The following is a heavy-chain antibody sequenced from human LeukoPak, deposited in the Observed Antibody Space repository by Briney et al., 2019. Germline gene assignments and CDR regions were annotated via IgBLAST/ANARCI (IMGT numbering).Heavy chain of an antibody. CDR1: GYTFTSYA. J-gene: IGHJ3*02. CDR3: ARKKGSSSAFDI. V-gene: IGHV1-69*13. D-gene: IGHD6-6*01. CDR2: IIPIFGTA. Sequence: ASVKVSCTASGYTFTSYAISWVRQAPGQGLEWMGGIIPIFGTANYAQKFQGRVTITADESTSTAYMELSSLRSEDTAVYYCARKKGSSSAFDIWGQGTMVTVSS.